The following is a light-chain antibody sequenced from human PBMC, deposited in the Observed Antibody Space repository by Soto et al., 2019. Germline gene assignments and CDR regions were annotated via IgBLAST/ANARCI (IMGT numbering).Light chain of an antibody. J-gene: IGKJ2*01. CDR3: QQYGSSPYT. Sequence: EILLTQSPAPLSLSPGERATSSSRASQRFGTSYVAWYQQKPGQAPRLFIHGASGRATGIPDRFSGSGSGTDFTLTISRLEPEDFAVYYCQQYGSSPYTFGQGTKLEI. CDR1: QRFGTSY. V-gene: IGKV3-20*01. CDR2: GAS.